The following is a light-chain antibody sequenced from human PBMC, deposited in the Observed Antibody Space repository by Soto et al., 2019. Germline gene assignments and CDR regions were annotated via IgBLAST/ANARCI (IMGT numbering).Light chain of an antibody. Sequence: QSVLTQPPSASGTPGQRLTISCSGSSSNIGSNSVNWYQQLPGTAPKLLIQSNLQRPSGVPDRFSGSKSGASVSLAISGLQSEDEADYYCGSWDDSLNGVVFGGGTKVTVL. CDR1: SSNIGSNS. J-gene: IGLJ3*02. V-gene: IGLV1-44*01. CDR2: SNL. CDR3: GSWDDSLNGVV.